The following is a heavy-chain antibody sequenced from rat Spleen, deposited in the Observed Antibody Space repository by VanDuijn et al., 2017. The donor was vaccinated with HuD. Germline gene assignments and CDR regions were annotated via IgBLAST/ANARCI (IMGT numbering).Heavy chain of an antibody. Sequence: EVHLVESGGGLVQPGGSLKLSCVASGFTFNNYWMTWIRQAPGKGLEWVASITNASGRTYYPDSVKGRFTISRDTAQNTLYLQMDSLRSEDTATYYCTRRPYYDGAYYPFAYWGQGTLVTVSS. V-gene: IGHV5-31*01. CDR3: TRRPYYDGAYYPFAY. D-gene: IGHD1-12*02. CDR1: GFTFNNYW. CDR2: ITNASGRT. J-gene: IGHJ3*01.